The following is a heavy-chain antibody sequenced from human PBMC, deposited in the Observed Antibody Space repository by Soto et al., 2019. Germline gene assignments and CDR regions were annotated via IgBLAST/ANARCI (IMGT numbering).Heavy chain of an antibody. J-gene: IGHJ5*02. CDR2: IKQDGNEK. D-gene: IGHD3-16*01. CDR1: GFTFSDYW. V-gene: IGHV3-7*01. CDR3: ARSKATFGKNWFDP. Sequence: GGSLRLSCAVSGFTFSDYWMSWVRQAPGKGLEWVANIKQDGNEKYYVDSVKGRFTISRDNAKNSLYLQMNSLRAEDTAVYYCARSKATFGKNWFDPWGQGTLVTSPQ.